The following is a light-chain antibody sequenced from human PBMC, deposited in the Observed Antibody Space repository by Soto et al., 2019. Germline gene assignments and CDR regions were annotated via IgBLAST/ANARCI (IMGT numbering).Light chain of an antibody. CDR3: QSYDSILTTYV. J-gene: IGLJ1*01. CDR1: SSDIGAGYD. V-gene: IGLV1-40*01. Sequence: QSVLTQPPSVSEAPGQRVTISCTGTSSDIGAGYDVHWYQQLPGAAPKLLIYSNAIRPSGVPDRFSASKSGTSASLAITGLRAEDEADYYCQSYDSILTTYVFGTGTRSPS. CDR2: SNA.